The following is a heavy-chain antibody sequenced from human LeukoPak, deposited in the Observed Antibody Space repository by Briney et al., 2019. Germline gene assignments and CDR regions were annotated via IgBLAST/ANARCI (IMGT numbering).Heavy chain of an antibody. D-gene: IGHD3-22*01. J-gene: IGHJ4*02. CDR2: INHSGST. CDR3: ARGVRSGYYLGVGFDY. CDR1: GGSFSGYY. Sequence: SETLSLTCAVYGGSFSGYYWSWIRQPPGKGLEWIGEINHSGSTNYNPSLKSRVTISVDTSKNQFPLKLSSVTAADTAVYYCARGVRSGYYLGVGFDYRGQGTLVTVSS. V-gene: IGHV4-34*01.